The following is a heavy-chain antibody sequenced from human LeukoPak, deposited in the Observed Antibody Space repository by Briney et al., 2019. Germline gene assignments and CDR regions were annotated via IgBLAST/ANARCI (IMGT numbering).Heavy chain of an antibody. CDR3: ARRYSPRGYSYDS. D-gene: IGHD5-12*01. CDR2: ISHTGNT. V-gene: IGHV4-34*01. CDR1: GVSSGDH. J-gene: IGHJ4*02. Sequence: SETLSLTCAVYGVSSGDHWSWIRQSPGKGLEWIAEISHTGNTNYRSSLGSRVTISLDTSKNQISLNLRSVTAADTAIYYCARRYSPRGYSYDSWAQGTLVTVPS.